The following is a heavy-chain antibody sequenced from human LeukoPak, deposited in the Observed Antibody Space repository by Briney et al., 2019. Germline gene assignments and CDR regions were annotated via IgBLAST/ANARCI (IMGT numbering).Heavy chain of an antibody. D-gene: IGHD5-12*01. CDR3: ARDRAYDAFDY. CDR2: INPDESHT. J-gene: IGHJ4*02. Sequence: GSLRLSCAASGFSFSTSWMAWVRQAPGKGLQWVGNINPDESHTDYIDSVKGRFTMSRDNAENSLFLQVHSLRDEDTAVYYCARDRAYDAFDYWGQGTLVTVSS. CDR1: GFSFSTSW. V-gene: IGHV3-7*01.